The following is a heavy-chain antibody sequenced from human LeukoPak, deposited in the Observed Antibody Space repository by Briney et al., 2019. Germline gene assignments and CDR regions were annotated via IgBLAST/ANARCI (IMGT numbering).Heavy chain of an antibody. J-gene: IGHJ4*02. Sequence: GASVKVSCKASGYTFSDYYMHWVRQAPGQGLEWMGWINPNSGATSYALKFQGRVTVTRDTSIRTVYMEVSRLTSDDTAVYYCTRRASCSGDCTLDYWGQGTLVIVSS. CDR1: GYTFSDYY. CDR3: TRRASCSGDCTLDY. D-gene: IGHD2-21*01. V-gene: IGHV1-2*02. CDR2: INPNSGAT.